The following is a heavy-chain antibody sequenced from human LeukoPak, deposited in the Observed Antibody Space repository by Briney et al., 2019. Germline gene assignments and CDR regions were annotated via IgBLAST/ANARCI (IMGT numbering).Heavy chain of an antibody. CDR1: GGTFSSYA. CDR3: ALPGGAVAGVGYYGMDV. J-gene: IGHJ6*02. Sequence: ASVKVSCKASGGTFSSYAISWVRQAPGQGLEWMGGIIPIFCTANYAQKFQGRVTITADESTSTAYMELSSLRSEDTAVYYCALPGGAVAGVGYYGMDVWGQGTTVTVSS. V-gene: IGHV1-69*13. D-gene: IGHD6-19*01. CDR2: IIPIFCTA.